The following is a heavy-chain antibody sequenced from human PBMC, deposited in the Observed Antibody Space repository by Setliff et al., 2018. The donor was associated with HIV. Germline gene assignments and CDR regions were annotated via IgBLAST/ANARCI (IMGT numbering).Heavy chain of an antibody. CDR2: INTNTGDP. CDR1: GYTLTTYA. Sequence: ASVKVSCKASGYTLTTYAVNWVRQAPGHGLEWMGWINTNTGDPTYAQGFTGRFVFSLDTSVNTAYLQISSLKAEDTAVYYCARDDHSGSPKGFLPWTFDIWGQGTMVT. CDR3: ARDDHSGSPKGFLPWTFDI. V-gene: IGHV7-4-1*02. D-gene: IGHD2-15*01. J-gene: IGHJ3*02.